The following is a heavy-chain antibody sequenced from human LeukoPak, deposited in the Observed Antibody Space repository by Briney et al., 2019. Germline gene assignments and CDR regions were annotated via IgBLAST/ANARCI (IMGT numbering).Heavy chain of an antibody. CDR1: GGSISSHY. Sequence: SETLSLTCVVSGGSISSHYWSWIRQPPGEGLEWIGYISDSGSTTYNPSLESRVTILVDTSKNQFSLKLRSVTAAETAVYFCGRGGHYFDPWGQGTLVIVSS. CDR3: GRGGHYFDP. CDR2: ISDSGST. V-gene: IGHV4-59*11. D-gene: IGHD1-26*01. J-gene: IGHJ5*02.